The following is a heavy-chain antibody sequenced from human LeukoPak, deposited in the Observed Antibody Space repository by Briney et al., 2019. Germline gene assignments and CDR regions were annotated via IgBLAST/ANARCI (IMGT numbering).Heavy chain of an antibody. CDR1: GFIFSSSE. CDR3: DYQGK. Sequence: GGSLRLSCAASGFIFSSSEINWMRQAPGKGPEWLSSITGSGTPKHHADSVKGRFTISRDSVKTVVYLQMNSLRDEDTAVYYCDYQGKWGQGTLVTVSS. D-gene: IGHD5-12*01. J-gene: IGHJ1*01. CDR2: ITGSGTPK. V-gene: IGHV3-48*03.